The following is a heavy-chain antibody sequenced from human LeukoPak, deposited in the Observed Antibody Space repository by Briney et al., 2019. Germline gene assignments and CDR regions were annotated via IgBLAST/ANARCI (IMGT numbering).Heavy chain of an antibody. V-gene: IGHV4-34*01. D-gene: IGHD3-3*01. CDR3: ARGPMGYDFWSGYLGWFDP. CDR1: GGSFSGYY. CDR2: INHSGST. Sequence: SETLSLTCAVYGGSFSGYYWSWIRPPPGKGLEWIGEINHSGSTNYNPSLKSRVTISVDTSKNQFSLKLSSVTAADTAVYYCARGPMGYDFWSGYLGWFDPWGQGTLVTVSS. J-gene: IGHJ5*02.